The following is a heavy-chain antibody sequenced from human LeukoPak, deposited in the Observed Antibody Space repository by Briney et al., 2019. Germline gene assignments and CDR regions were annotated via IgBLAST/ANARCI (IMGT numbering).Heavy chain of an antibody. CDR3: ARVYGDLDY. V-gene: IGHV3-30*19. J-gene: IGHJ4*02. CDR2: ISFDGSNK. Sequence: PGGSLRLSCAASGFTFSSYGMHWVRQAPGKGLEWVAVISFDGSNKYYADSVKGGFTISSDNSKSTLYLQMNSLRAEDTAVYYCARVYGDLDYWGQGSLVTVSS. CDR1: GFTFSSYG. D-gene: IGHD4-17*01.